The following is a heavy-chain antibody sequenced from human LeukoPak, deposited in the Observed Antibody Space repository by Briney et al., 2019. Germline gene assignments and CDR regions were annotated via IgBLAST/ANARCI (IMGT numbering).Heavy chain of an antibody. Sequence: PSETLSLTCTVFGGSISSYYWSWIRQPAGKGLEWIGRMYTSGSTNYNPSLQSLVTLSVDTSKNQFSLKLSSVPAADTAVYYCARDTGYYFGSGNYLYYFDYWGQGTLVTVSS. D-gene: IGHD3-10*01. J-gene: IGHJ4*02. CDR2: MYTSGST. V-gene: IGHV4-4*07. CDR3: ARDTGYYFGSGNYLYYFDY. CDR1: GGSISSYY.